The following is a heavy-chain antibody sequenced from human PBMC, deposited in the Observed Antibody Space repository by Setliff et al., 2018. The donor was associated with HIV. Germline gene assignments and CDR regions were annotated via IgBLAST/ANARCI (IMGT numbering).Heavy chain of an antibody. CDR2: INPNSGGT. V-gene: IGHV1-2*02. CDR1: GYTFTGYF. J-gene: IGHJ4*02. D-gene: IGHD6-19*01. Sequence: ASVKVSCKASGYTFTGYFIHWVRQAPGQGLEWMGWINPNSGGTNYAQKFQGRVTMTRDTSISTAYMELSRLRSDDTAMYYCARKYTGGPLDYWGQGTLVTVSS. CDR3: ARKYTGGPLDY.